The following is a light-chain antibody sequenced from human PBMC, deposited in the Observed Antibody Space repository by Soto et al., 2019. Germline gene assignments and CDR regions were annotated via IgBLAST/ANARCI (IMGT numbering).Light chain of an antibody. V-gene: IGKV3-15*01. CDR1: QSVSSN. J-gene: IGKJ1*01. Sequence: EIVMTQSPATLSVSPGERATLSCRASQSVSSNLAWYQQKPGQAPRLLIYSASTRATGITDRLSGSGSGTEFTLAISSLQSEDFAVYFCRQDNNWPPWTFGQGTKVAIK. CDR3: RQDNNWPPWT. CDR2: SAS.